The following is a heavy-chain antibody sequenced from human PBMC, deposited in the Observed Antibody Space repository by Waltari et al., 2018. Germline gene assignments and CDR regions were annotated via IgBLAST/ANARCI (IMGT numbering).Heavy chain of an antibody. Sequence: QLQLQESGPGLVKPSETLSLTCTVSGGSISSSSYYWGWIRQPPGKGLDWIGSIYYSGSTYYNPSLKSRVTISVDTSKNQFSLKLSSVTAADTAVYYCGSLESPPYRYGMDVWGQGTTVTVSS. V-gene: IGHV4-39*07. CDR1: GGSISSSSYY. CDR2: IYYSGST. J-gene: IGHJ6*02. D-gene: IGHD2-2*01. CDR3: GSLESPPYRYGMDV.